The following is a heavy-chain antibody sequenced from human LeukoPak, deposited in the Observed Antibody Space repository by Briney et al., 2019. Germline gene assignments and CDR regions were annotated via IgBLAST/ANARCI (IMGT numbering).Heavy chain of an antibody. CDR2: ISSSSSYI. D-gene: IGHD1-26*01. CDR3: ARDGELLYFDY. J-gene: IGHJ4*02. Sequence: GGSLRLSCAASGFTFSSYSMNWVRQAPGKGLEWVSSISSSSSYIYYADSVKGRFTISGDNAKNSLYLQMNSLRAEDTAVYYCARDGELLYFDYWGQGTLVTVSS. CDR1: GFTFSSYS. V-gene: IGHV3-21*01.